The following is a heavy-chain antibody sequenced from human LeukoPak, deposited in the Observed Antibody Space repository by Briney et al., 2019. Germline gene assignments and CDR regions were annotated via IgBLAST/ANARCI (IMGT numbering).Heavy chain of an antibody. Sequence: SETLSLTCTVSGGSISSYYWSWIRQPPGKGLEWIGYIYYSGSTNYNPSLKSRVTISVDTSKNQFSLKLSSVTAADTAVYYCAGSSMIVGEFDPWGQGTLVTVSS. CDR2: IYYSGST. CDR1: GGSISSYY. V-gene: IGHV4-59*01. D-gene: IGHD3-22*01. J-gene: IGHJ5*02. CDR3: AGSSMIVGEFDP.